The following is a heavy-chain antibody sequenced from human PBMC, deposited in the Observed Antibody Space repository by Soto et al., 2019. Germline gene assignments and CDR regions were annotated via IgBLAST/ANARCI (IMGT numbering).Heavy chain of an antibody. V-gene: IGHV3-43*01. D-gene: IGHD1-26*01. CDR1: GFTFDDYT. CDR2: ISWDGGST. Sequence: GGSLRLSCAASGFTFDDYTMHWVRQAPGKGLEWVSLISWDGGSTYYADSVKGRFTISRDNSKNSLYLQMNSLRTEDTALYYCARDGIVTRGQYYYGMDVWGQGNTVTVSS. J-gene: IGHJ6*02. CDR3: ARDGIVTRGQYYYGMDV.